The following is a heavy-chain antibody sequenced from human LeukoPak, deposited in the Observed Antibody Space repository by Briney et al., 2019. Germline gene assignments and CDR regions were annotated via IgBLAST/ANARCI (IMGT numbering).Heavy chain of an antibody. CDR2: ISFDGSNK. D-gene: IGHD2-2*01. J-gene: IGHJ5*02. Sequence: PGRSLRLSCAASGFTFSSYAMHWVRQAPGKGLEWVALISFDGSNKYYADSVKGRFTISRDNSKNTLSLQMNSLRAEDTAVYYCARGKHLGYCSSTNCPNWFDPWGQGTLVTVSS. CDR1: GFTFSSYA. V-gene: IGHV3-30-3*01. CDR3: ARGKHLGYCSSTNCPNWFDP.